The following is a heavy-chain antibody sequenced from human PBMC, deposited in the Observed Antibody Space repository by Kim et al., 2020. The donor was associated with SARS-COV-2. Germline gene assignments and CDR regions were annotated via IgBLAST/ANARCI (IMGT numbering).Heavy chain of an antibody. CDR3: ASGGLVRGDWFDP. Sequence: GGSLRLSCAASGFTFSSYWMSWVRQAPGKGLEWVANIKQDGSEKYYVDSVKGRCTISRDNAKNSLYLQMNSLRAEDTAVYYWASGGLVRGDWFDPWGQGTLVTVSS. CDR1: GFTFSSYW. D-gene: IGHD3-10*01. J-gene: IGHJ5*02. V-gene: IGHV3-7*03. CDR2: IKQDGSEK.